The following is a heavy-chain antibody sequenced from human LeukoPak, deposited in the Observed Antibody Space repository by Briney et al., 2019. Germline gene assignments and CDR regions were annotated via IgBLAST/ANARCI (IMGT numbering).Heavy chain of an antibody. V-gene: IGHV3-23*01. CDR1: GFTFSSYA. Sequence: GGSLRLSCAASGFTFSSYAMSWVRQAPGKGLQWVSAITGSGDTTYYADSVKGRFTISRDNSKNTLYLQMNSLRAEDTAVYYCSALDIVVVPATTIDYWGQGTLVTVSS. CDR3: SALDIVVVPATTIDY. D-gene: IGHD2-2*03. J-gene: IGHJ4*02. CDR2: ITGSGDTT.